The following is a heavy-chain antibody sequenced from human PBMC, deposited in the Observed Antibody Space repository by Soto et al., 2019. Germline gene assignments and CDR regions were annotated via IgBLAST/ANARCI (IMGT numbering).Heavy chain of an antibody. J-gene: IGHJ4*02. CDR1: GFIFKMYW. CDR2: IYNDGSYT. D-gene: IGHD3-10*01. V-gene: IGHV3-74*01. Sequence: HPGGSLRLFCAASGFIFKMYWMHWVRQTPGKGLVWISRIYNDGSYTDYADSVKGRFTISRDNVNDTLYLQMNNLRAEDSGLYYCTRGPRPISTGTGAYWGQGTQVTVSS. CDR3: TRGPRPISTGTGAY.